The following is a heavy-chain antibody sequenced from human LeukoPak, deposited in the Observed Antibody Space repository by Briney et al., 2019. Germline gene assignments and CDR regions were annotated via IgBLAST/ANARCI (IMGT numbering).Heavy chain of an antibody. CDR3: ARRLPGYSSGWYDY. Sequence: ASVKVSCKASGYTFTSYGISWVRQAPGQGLEWIGWISAYNGNTNYAQKLQGRVTMTTGTSTSTAYMELRSLRSDDTAVYYCARRLPGYSSGWYDYWGQGTLVTVSS. CDR2: ISAYNGNT. CDR1: GYTFTSYG. D-gene: IGHD6-19*01. V-gene: IGHV1-18*01. J-gene: IGHJ4*02.